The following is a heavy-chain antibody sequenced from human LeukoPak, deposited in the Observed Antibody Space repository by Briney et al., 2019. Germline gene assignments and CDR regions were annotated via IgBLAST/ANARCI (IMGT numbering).Heavy chain of an antibody. V-gene: IGHV4-34*01. CDR2: INHSGST. CDR1: GGSFSGYY. Sequence: SETLSLTCAVYGGSFSGYYWSWIRQPPGKGLEWIGEINHSGSTNYNPSLKSRVTISVDTPKNQFSLKLSSVTAADTAVYYCARLNYSNYWEYYFDYWGQGTLVTVSS. D-gene: IGHD4-11*01. J-gene: IGHJ4*02. CDR3: ARLNYSNYWEYYFDY.